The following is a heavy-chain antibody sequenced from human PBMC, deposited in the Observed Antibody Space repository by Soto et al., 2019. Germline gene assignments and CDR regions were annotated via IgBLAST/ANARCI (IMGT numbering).Heavy chain of an antibody. CDR1: GYTFTGHY. CDR2: INPSGGST. CDR3: ARDGDIVLMVYAIPYYYGMDV. J-gene: IGHJ6*02. D-gene: IGHD2-8*01. Sequence: ASVKVSCKASGYTFTGHYMHWVRQAPGQGLEWMGIINPSGGSTSYAQKFQGRVTMTRDTSTSTVYMELSSLRSEDTAVYYCARDGDIVLMVYAIPYYYGMDVWGQGTTVTLSS. V-gene: IGHV1-46*01.